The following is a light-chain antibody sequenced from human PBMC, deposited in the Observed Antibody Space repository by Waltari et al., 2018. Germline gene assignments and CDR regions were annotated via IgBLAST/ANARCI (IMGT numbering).Light chain of an antibody. J-gene: IGKJ1*01. Sequence: DIQMTQSPSSLSASVGDTVSITCRASQSISTYLNWYQKKPGKAPELLIYGASKLQSGVPLRFSGSGSGAEFTLTINSLQPEDFATYYCQHSYNTPRTFGQGTKVEIK. CDR2: GAS. CDR3: QHSYNTPRT. V-gene: IGKV1-39*01. CDR1: QSISTY.